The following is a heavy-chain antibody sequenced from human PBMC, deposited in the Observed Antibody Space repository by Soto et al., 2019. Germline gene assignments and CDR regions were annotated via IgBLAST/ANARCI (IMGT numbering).Heavy chain of an antibody. J-gene: IGHJ4*02. CDR3: ARDRGSDIDYYDSSGYSGNY. Sequence: PGGSLRLSCAASGFTFSSYWMSWVRQAPGKGLEWVANIKQDGSEKYYVDSVKGRFTISRDNAKSSLYLQMNSLRAEDTAVYYCARDRGSDIDYYDSSGYSGNYWGQGTLVTVSS. D-gene: IGHD3-22*01. CDR2: IKQDGSEK. V-gene: IGHV3-7*03. CDR1: GFTFSSYW.